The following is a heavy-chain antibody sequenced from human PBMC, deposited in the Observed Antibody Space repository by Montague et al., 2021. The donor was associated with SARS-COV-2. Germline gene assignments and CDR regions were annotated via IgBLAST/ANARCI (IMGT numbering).Heavy chain of an antibody. Sequence: SETLSLTCSVSGGSFDSDNFFWGWIRQPPGKRPEWIGVISNGGRTFANPSLQSRVTISVHTSRNQLSLTVKSVTAADTAVYYCARHRRYDVVTYYPDFWGQGILVTVSS. J-gene: IGHJ4*02. CDR3: ARHRRYDVVTYYPDF. V-gene: IGHV4-39*01. D-gene: IGHD3-9*01. CDR1: GGSFDSDNFF. CDR2: ISNGGRT.